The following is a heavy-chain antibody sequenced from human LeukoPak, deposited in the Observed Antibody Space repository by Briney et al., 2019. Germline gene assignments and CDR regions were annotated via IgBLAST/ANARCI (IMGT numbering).Heavy chain of an antibody. D-gene: IGHD3-22*01. Sequence: GGSLRLSCAVSGLTFSDYAMTWVRQAPGKGLEWVASISGNGNKAYHADSVKGRFTISRDNYKNTLFLQMNSLRVEDTAVYHCAKGVRGDSSGYYVIDYWGQGTLVTVSS. CDR1: GLTFSDYA. J-gene: IGHJ4*02. CDR3: AKGVRGDSSGYYVIDY. V-gene: IGHV3-23*01. CDR2: ISGNGNKA.